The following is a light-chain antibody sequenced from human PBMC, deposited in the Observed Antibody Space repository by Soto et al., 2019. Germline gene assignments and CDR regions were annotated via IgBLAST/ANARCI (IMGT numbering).Light chain of an antibody. CDR1: QNINRW. Sequence: DIQMTQSPSTLSASVGDTVTITCRASQNINRWLALYQQRPGKAPNLLIHKASSLEGGVPSRFSGSASGTEFTLTICSLQPDDFADYFCLQYNVYPLTFGGGTKVEI. J-gene: IGKJ4*01. CDR3: LQYNVYPLT. V-gene: IGKV1-5*03. CDR2: KAS.